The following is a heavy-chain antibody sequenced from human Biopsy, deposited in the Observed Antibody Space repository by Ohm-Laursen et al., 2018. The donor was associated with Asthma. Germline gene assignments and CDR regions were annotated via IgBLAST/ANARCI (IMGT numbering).Heavy chain of an antibody. CDR1: RGYVRTYDYR. CDR2: AFHSGTT. J-gene: IGHJ6*02. Sequence: TLSLTCIVSRGYVRTYDYRWAWIRQPPGKGLEWLGSAFHSGTTDYTPSVARRLSINVDTTRNQFSLTLSSVTAADTAVYFCARVAVYGDIFFAIDVWGQGTTVSVS. D-gene: IGHD5-24*01. CDR3: ARVAVYGDIFFAIDV. V-gene: IGHV4-30-4*01.